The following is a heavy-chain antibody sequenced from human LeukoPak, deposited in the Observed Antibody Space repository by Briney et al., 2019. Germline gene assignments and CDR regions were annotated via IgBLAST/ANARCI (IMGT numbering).Heavy chain of an antibody. Sequence: SETLSLTCTVSTGSISSGVYYWSWIRQRPGKGLEWIGYIYYSGSTYYNPSLKSRVTISVDTSKNQFSLKLSSVTAADTAVYYCARGVRWLQLSYFDYWGQGTLVTVSS. CDR1: TGSISSGVYY. V-gene: IGHV4-31*03. J-gene: IGHJ4*02. CDR3: ARGVRWLQLSYFDY. CDR2: IYYSGST. D-gene: IGHD5-24*01.